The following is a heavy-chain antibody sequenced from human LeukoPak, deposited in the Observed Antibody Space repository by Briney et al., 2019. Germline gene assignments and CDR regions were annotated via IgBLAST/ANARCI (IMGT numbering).Heavy chain of an antibody. CDR2: INHSGST. V-gene: IGHV4-34*01. D-gene: IGHD3-10*02. Sequence: SETLSLTCAVYGGSFSGYYWSWIRQPPGKGLEWIGEINHSGSTNYNPSLKSRVTISVDTSKNQFSLKLSSVTAADTAVYYCARHVRGRYFDYWGQGTLVTVSS. J-gene: IGHJ4*02. CDR3: ARHVRGRYFDY. CDR1: GGSFSGYY.